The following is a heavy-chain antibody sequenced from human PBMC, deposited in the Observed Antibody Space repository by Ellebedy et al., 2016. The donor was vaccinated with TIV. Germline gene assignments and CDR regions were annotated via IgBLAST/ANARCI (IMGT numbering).Heavy chain of an antibody. J-gene: IGHJ4*02. CDR1: GDTMSLYY. V-gene: IGHV4-59*01. CDR3: ARGAVGAPRPFDY. Sequence: SETLSLTXSVSGDTMSLYYWTWIRQAPGKGLEWIGNIFYSGNTDYNPSLKSRLSISVDPAKYQFSLRLDSVTAADTAVYYCARGAVGAPRPFDYWGQGTLVTVSS. D-gene: IGHD1-26*01. CDR2: IFYSGNT.